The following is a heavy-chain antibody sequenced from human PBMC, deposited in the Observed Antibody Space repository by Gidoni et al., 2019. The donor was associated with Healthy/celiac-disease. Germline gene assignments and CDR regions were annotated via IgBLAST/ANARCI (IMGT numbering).Heavy chain of an antibody. Sequence: QVQLQESGPGLVKPSETLSLTCTVSGGSVSSGSYYWSWIRQPPGKGLEWIGYIYYSGSTNYNPSLKSRVTISVDTSKNQFSLKLSSVTAADTAVYYCAREQQQLFDYWGQGTLVTVSS. J-gene: IGHJ4*02. D-gene: IGHD6-13*01. CDR1: GGSVSSGSYY. CDR3: AREQQQLFDY. CDR2: IYYSGST. V-gene: IGHV4-61*01.